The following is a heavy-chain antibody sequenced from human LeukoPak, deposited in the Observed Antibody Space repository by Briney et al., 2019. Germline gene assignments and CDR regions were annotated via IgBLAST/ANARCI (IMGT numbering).Heavy chain of an antibody. J-gene: IGHJ4*02. Sequence: PGGSLRLSCAASGFTFDDYAMHWVRQAPGKGLEWVSLISWDGGSAYYADSVKGRFTISRDDSENTLYLQMNSLRVEDTAVYYCAKATGYLLWGQGTLVTVSS. D-gene: IGHD1-14*01. CDR3: AKATGYLL. CDR2: ISWDGGSA. CDR1: GFTFDDYA. V-gene: IGHV3-43D*03.